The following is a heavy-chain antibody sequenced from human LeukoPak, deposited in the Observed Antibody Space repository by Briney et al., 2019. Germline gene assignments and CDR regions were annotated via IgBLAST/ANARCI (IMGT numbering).Heavy chain of an antibody. CDR3: ARVRRFGELYNYYGMDV. CDR1: GGSISRGDYY. CDR2: NYYSGST. Sequence: PSETLSLTCTVSGGSISRGDYYWSWIRQSPGKGLEWIGYNYYSGSTFYNPSLKSRLTISVDTSKNHFSLKLNSVTAADTAVYYCARVRRFGELYNYYGMDVWGKGTTVTVSS. J-gene: IGHJ6*04. D-gene: IGHD3-10*01. V-gene: IGHV4-30-4*01.